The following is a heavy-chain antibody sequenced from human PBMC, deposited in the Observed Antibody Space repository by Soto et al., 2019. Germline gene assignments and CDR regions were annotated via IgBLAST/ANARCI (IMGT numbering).Heavy chain of an antibody. D-gene: IGHD6-13*01. V-gene: IGHV4-59*01. CDR3: ARGIAAAGNYWYV. CDR2: IYYSGST. CDR1: GGSISSYY. J-gene: IGHJ6*04. Sequence: SETLSLTCTVSGGSISSYYWSWIRQPPGKGLEWIGYIYYSGSTNYNPSLKSRVTISVDTSKNQFSLKLSSVTAADTAVYYCARGIAAAGNYWYVWGKGTTVTVSS.